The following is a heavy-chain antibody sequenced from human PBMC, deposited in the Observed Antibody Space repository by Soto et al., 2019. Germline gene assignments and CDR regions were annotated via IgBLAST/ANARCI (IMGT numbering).Heavy chain of an antibody. CDR3: APAYYDSSGYRSYFDY. Sequence: PGGALRLSCAAPGFTFSSYDIHWVRPAPGKGLEEVAGISYDGIYKYYAESVKCRFTISRDNSRNTLYLQMNSLRAVDTAVYYCAPAYYDSSGYRSYFDYWGQGTLVTVSS. V-gene: IGHV3-30*03. J-gene: IGHJ4*02. D-gene: IGHD3-22*01. CDR2: ISYDGIYK. CDR1: GFTFSSYD.